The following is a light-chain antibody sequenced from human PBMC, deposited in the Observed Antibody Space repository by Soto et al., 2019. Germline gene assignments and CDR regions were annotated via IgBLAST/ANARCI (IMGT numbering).Light chain of an antibody. J-gene: IGLJ2*01. CDR3: AAWDDSLNGHVV. V-gene: IGLV1-44*01. CDR1: SSNIGSNT. CDR2: NDN. Sequence: QAVVTQPPSASGTPGQRVTISCSGSSSNIGSNTVNWYQQITGTAPNLLIYNDNQRPSGVPDRFSGSKSGTSGSLAIGGLQSEDEGDYYCAAWDDSLNGHVVFGGGTQLTVL.